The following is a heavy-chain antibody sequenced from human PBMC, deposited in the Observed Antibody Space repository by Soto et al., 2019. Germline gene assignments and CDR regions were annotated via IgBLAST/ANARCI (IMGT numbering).Heavy chain of an antibody. CDR3: ARLSCSGGSCYSGAADY. V-gene: IGHV5-51*01. J-gene: IGHJ4*02. CDR1: GYSFTSYW. CDR2: IYPGDSDT. D-gene: IGHD2-15*01. Sequence: GESLKISCKGSGYSFTSYWIGWVRQMPGKGLEWMGIIYPGDSDTRYSPSFQGQVTISADKSISTAYLQWSSLKASDTAMYYCARLSCSGGSCYSGAADYWGQGTLVTVSS.